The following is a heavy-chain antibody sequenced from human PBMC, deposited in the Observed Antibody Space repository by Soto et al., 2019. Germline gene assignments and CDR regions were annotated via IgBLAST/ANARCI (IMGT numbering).Heavy chain of an antibody. J-gene: IGHJ4*02. CDR2: IIPIFGTA. D-gene: IGHD3-22*01. V-gene: IGHV1-69*13. CDR3: ARDQDYYDSSDWGYFDY. CDR1: GGTFSSYA. Sequence: SVKVSCNASGGTFSSYAISWVRQAPGQGLEWMGGIIPIFGTANYAQKFQGRVTITADESTSTAYMELSSLRSEDTAVYYCARDQDYYDSSDWGYFDYWGQGTLVTVSS.